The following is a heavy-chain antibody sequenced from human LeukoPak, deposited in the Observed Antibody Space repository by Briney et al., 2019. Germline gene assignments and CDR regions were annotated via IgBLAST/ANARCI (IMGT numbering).Heavy chain of an antibody. J-gene: IGHJ4*02. Sequence: GGSLRLSCAASGFTVSSNYMSWVRQAPGKGLEWVSVIYSGGSTYYADSVKGRFTISRDNSKNTLYLQMNSLRAEDTAVYYCARAENDCSGGSCLIYYFDYWGQGTLVTVSS. CDR3: ARAENDCSGGSCLIYYFDY. CDR1: GFTVSSNY. CDR2: IYSGGST. D-gene: IGHD2-15*01. V-gene: IGHV3-66*01.